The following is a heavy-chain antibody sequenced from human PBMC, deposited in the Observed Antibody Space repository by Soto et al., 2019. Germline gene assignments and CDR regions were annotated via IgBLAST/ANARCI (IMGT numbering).Heavy chain of an antibody. V-gene: IGHV1-8*01. Sequence: ASVKVSCKASGYTFTSCDINWVRQAPGQGLEWMGWVSPDNGNAGYAQHFQGRVTLTSDTSISTAYMELSSLTSEDTAVYYCEVTTGYWGQGTMVTVSS. D-gene: IGHD2-21*02. CDR3: EVTTGY. CDR1: GYTFTSCD. J-gene: IGHJ4*02. CDR2: VSPDNGNA.